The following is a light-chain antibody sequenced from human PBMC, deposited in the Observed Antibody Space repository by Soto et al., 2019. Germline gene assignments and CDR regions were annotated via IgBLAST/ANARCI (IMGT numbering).Light chain of an antibody. CDR2: AAS. CDR1: QGISSF. CDR3: QQLNSYPIT. V-gene: IGKV1-9*01. J-gene: IGKJ5*01. Sequence: IQLTQSPSSLPASVGDRVTITCRASQGISSFLAWYQQKPGKAPKLLIYAASTLQTGVPSRFSGSGSGTDFTLTISSLQPADFATYYCQQLNSYPITFGQGTRLEIK.